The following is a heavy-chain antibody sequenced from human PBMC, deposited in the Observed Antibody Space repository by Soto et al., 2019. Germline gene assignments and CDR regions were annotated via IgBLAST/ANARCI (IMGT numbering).Heavy chain of an antibody. J-gene: IGHJ4*02. CDR1: GFTFSNFG. D-gene: IGHD6-19*01. V-gene: IGHV3-23*01. CDR3: VKDRTMAAPNDYFDY. Sequence: EVQLLESGGDLVQPGGSLRLSCVASGFTFSNFGMSWVRQARGQGLQWVSIIGVDGVTTYYADSVRGRFTISRDNSKNTLYLQMNSLRAEDTAVYYCVKDRTMAAPNDYFDYWGQGTLVTVSS. CDR2: IGVDGVTT.